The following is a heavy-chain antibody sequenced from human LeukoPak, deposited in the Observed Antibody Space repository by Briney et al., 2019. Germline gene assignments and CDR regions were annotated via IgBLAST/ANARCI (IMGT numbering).Heavy chain of an antibody. CDR2: IRYDGSNK. D-gene: IGHD2-2*02. V-gene: IGHV3-30*02. Sequence: GGSLRLSCAASGFTFSSYGMHWVRQAPGKGLEGGAFIRYDGSNKYYADSVKGRFTISRDNSKNTLYLQMNSLRVEDTAVYYCAKGPSGYCSSTSCYKWFDPWGQGTLVTVSS. CDR1: GFTFSSYG. J-gene: IGHJ5*02. CDR3: AKGPSGYCSSTSCYKWFDP.